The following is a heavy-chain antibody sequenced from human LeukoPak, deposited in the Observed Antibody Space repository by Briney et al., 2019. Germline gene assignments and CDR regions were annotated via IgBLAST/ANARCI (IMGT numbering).Heavy chain of an antibody. CDR2: IHGGGDVT. D-gene: IGHD4-17*01. CDR3: AKDRSYGDYEALDY. V-gene: IGHV3-23*01. J-gene: IGHJ4*02. Sequence: GGSLRLSCAVSGFIFSNYAMNWVRQAPEKGLEWVSTIHGGGDVTYYADSVKGRFTISRDNSKNTLYLQMNSLRAEDTAVYYCAKDRSYGDYEALDYWGQGTLVTVSS. CDR1: GFIFSNYA.